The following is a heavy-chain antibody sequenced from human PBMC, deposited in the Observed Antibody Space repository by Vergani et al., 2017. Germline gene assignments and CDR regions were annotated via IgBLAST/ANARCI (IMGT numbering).Heavy chain of an antibody. CDR3: ARWSNEKRLDS. J-gene: IGHJ5*01. CDR1: GFTFSSHG. D-gene: IGHD1-1*01. CDR2: IWYDGSNK. Sequence: QVHLVESEGGVVQPGRSLTLSCVASGFTFSSHGMHWVRQAPGKGLEWVAVIWYDGSNKYYGDSVTVRFTISRDNSKNTLYLQMNSLRVEDTAVYYCARWSNEKRLDSWGQGTLVTVSS. V-gene: IGHV3-33*01.